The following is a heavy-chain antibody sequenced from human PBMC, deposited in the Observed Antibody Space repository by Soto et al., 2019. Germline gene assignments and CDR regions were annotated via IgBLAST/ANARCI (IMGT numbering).Heavy chain of an antibody. Sequence: SETLSLTCTVSGGSISSSSYYWGWIRQPPGKGLEWIGSIYYSGSTYYNPSLKSRVTISVDTSKNQFSLKLSSVTAADTAVYYCVKTAGSSSWYQTPFDLWGPGTLVTVSS. CDR2: IYYSGST. J-gene: IGHJ4*02. CDR3: VKTAGSSSWYQTPFDL. D-gene: IGHD6-13*01. V-gene: IGHV4-39*01. CDR1: GGSISSSSYY.